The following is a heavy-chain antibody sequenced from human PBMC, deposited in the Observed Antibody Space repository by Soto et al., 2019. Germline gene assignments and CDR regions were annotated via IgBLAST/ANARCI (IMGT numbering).Heavy chain of an antibody. D-gene: IGHD3-22*01. J-gene: IGHJ6*02. CDR1: GGSISSYY. V-gene: IGHV4-4*07. CDR2: IYTSGST. Sequence: SETLSLTCTVSGGSISSYYWSWIRQPAGKGLEWIGRIYTSGSTNYNPSLKSRVTMSVDTSKNQFSLKLSSVTAADTAVYYCARGRYYDSSGYYGYYYYGMDVWGQGTTVTVSS. CDR3: ARGRYYDSSGYYGYYYYGMDV.